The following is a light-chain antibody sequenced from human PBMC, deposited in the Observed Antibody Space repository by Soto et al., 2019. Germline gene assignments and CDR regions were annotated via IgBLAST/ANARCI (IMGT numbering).Light chain of an antibody. V-gene: IGKV3-20*01. CDR2: GAS. CDR3: KQYGSSPS. CDR1: QSVSSSY. J-gene: IGKJ4*01. Sequence: IVLTQSPGTLSLSPGERATLSCRASQSVSSSYLAWYQQKPGQAPRLLIYGASSRATGIPDRFSGSGSGTDFTLTISRLEPEDLAVYYCKQYGSSPSFGGGTKVDIK.